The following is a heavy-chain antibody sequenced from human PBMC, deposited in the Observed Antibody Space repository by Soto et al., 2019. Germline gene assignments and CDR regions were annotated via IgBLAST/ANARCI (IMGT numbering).Heavy chain of an antibody. CDR2: INHSGST. D-gene: IGHD3-3*01. CDR3: ARGVRFLFNHNWFDP. Sequence: NPSETLSLTCAVYGGSFSGYYWSWIRQPPGKGLEWIGEINHSGSTNYNPSLKSRVTISVDTSKNQFSLKLSSVTAADTAVYYCARGVRFLFNHNWFDPWGQGTLVTVSS. J-gene: IGHJ5*02. V-gene: IGHV4-34*01. CDR1: GGSFSGYY.